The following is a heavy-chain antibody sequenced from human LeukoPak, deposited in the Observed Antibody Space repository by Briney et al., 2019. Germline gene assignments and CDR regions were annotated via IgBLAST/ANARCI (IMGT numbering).Heavy chain of an antibody. CDR1: GYTFTSYG. V-gene: IGHV1-18*01. CDR3: ARVRGSGSPTPYYYYGMDV. D-gene: IGHD3-10*01. Sequence: EASVKVSCKASGYTFTSYGISWVRQAPGQGLEWMGWISAYNGNTNYAQKLQGRVTMTTDTSTSTAYMELRSLRSDDTAVHYCARVRGSGSPTPYYYYGMDVWGQGTTVTVSS. CDR2: ISAYNGNT. J-gene: IGHJ6*02.